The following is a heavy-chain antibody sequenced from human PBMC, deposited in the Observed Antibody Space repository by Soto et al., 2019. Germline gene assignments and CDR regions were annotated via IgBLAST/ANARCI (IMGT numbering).Heavy chain of an antibody. CDR3: ARDDEGGSDCDLGY. CDR1: GFTLSSHA. CDR2: ILSDGSNK. J-gene: IGHJ4*02. D-gene: IGHD1-26*01. V-gene: IGHV3-30-3*01. Sequence: QAQLVESGGGVVQPGRSLKLSCAVSGFTLSSHAMHWVRQAPGKGLEWVALILSDGSNKYYADSVKGRFTTSRDNSKNTMDLQMNSLSVEDTAVYYCARDDEGGSDCDLGYWGQGALVTVSS.